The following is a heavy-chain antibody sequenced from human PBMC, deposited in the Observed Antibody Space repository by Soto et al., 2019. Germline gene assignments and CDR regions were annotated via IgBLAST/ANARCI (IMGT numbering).Heavy chain of an antibody. Sequence: GGSLRLSCAASGFTFSSYGMHWVRQAPGKGLEWVAVIWYDGSNKYYADSVKGRFTISRDNSKNTLYLQMNSLRAEDTAVYYCARVRLRYQLLWEADYYYYMDVWGKGTTVTVSS. CDR1: GFTFSSYG. V-gene: IGHV3-33*01. CDR2: IWYDGSNK. J-gene: IGHJ6*03. D-gene: IGHD2-2*01. CDR3: ARVRLRYQLLWEADYYYYMDV.